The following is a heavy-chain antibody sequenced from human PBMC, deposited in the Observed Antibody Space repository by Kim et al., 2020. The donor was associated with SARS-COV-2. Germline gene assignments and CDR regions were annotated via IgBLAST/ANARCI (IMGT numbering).Heavy chain of an antibody. CDR2: IHTDGSI. CDR3: AKYRGGA. CDR1: EFTVSSFF. D-gene: IGHD5-18*01. V-gene: IGHV3-53*01. J-gene: IGHJ4*02. Sequence: GGSLRLSCADSEFTVSSFFMGWVRQAPGNGLVWVSLIHTDGSIYYADSVKGRFTISRDRSKNTLSLQMNSLRVEDTAVYYCAKYRGGAWGQGTLVTVSS.